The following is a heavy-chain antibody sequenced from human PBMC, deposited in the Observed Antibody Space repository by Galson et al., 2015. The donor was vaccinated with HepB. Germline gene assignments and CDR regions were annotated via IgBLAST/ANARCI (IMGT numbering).Heavy chain of an antibody. J-gene: IGHJ6*02. CDR2: ISPDGSRY. V-gene: IGHV3-74*01. CDR3: ARAVRMTGGLHFYGLDV. Sequence: VRQAPGKGLMCVSRISPDGSRYSYADSVKGRFTISRDNAKNTLYLQMNSLRAEDTAVYYCARAVRMTGGLHFYGLDVWGQGTTVTVSS. D-gene: IGHD3-16*01.